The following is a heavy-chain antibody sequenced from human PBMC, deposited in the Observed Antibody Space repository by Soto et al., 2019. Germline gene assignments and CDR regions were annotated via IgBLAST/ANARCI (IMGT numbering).Heavy chain of an antibody. Sequence: QVQLVQSGAEVKKPGASVKVSCRASGYTFTNYGISWVRQAPGQGLEWMGWINAYNGNTKYAQKLQGRVTMTTDTSTSTAYMELRSLRSDDTAVYYCASDQAMAQFDYWGQGTLVTVSS. J-gene: IGHJ4*02. CDR2: INAYNGNT. CDR3: ASDQAMAQFDY. CDR1: GYTFTNYG. D-gene: IGHD5-18*01. V-gene: IGHV1-18*01.